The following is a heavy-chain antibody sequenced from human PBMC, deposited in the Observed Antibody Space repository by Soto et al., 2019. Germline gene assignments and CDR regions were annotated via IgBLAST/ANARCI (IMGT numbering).Heavy chain of an antibody. J-gene: IGHJ6*02. D-gene: IGHD2-2*01. CDR3: ATVRVVGGPRPEILYYYGMDV. CDR1: GNTLIELS. CDR2: FDPEDGET. V-gene: IGHV1-24*01. Sequence: GASVKVSCKVSGNTLIELSMHWVRQAPGKGLERMGGFDPEDGETIYAQKFQGRVTMTEDTSTDTAYMELRSLRSEDTAVYYCATVRVVGGPRPEILYYYGMDVWGQGTTVTVSS.